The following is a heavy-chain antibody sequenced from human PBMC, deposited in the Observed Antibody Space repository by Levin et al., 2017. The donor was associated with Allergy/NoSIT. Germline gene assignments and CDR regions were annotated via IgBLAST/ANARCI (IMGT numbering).Heavy chain of an antibody. CDR1: NGSISSNTYY. V-gene: IGHV4-39*01. J-gene: IGHJ5*02. Sequence: SETLSLTCTVSNGSISSNTYYWGWIRQPPGKGLEWIGSIYYSGSTFYNPSLKSRVTISVDRSKNQFSLKLRSVTAADTAVYYSARLSPYNWFDPWGQGTLVTVSS. CDR3: ARLSPYNWFDP. CDR2: IYYSGST.